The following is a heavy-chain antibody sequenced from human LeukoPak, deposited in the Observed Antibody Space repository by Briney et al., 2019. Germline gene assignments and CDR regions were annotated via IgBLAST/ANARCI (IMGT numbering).Heavy chain of an antibody. Sequence: GGSLRLSCAASGFTFSSYSMNWVRQAPGKGLEWVSYISSSSSTIYYADSVKGRFTISRDNAKNSLYLQVNSLRAEDTAVYYCARDSRGEYYDFWSDFDYWGQGTLVTVSS. CDR1: GFTFSSYS. V-gene: IGHV3-48*01. CDR3: ARDSRGEYYDFWSDFDY. CDR2: ISSSSSTI. D-gene: IGHD3-3*01. J-gene: IGHJ4*02.